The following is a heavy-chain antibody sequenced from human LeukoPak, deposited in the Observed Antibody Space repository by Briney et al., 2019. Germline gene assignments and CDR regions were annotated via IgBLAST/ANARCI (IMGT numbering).Heavy chain of an antibody. CDR2: ISGSDGST. CDR3: AKDQAGDYFAY. V-gene: IGHV3-23*01. CDR1: GFTFSSYA. D-gene: IGHD4-17*01. J-gene: IGHJ4*02. Sequence: GGSLRLSCAASGFTFSSYAMSWVRQAPGKGLEWVSAISGSDGSTYYADSVKGRFTISRDNSKNTLYLQMNSLRAEDTAVYYCAKDQAGDYFAYWGQGTLVTVSS.